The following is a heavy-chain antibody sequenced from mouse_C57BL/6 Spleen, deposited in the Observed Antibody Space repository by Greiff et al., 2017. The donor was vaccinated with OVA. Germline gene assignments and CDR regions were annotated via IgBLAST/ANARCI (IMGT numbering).Heavy chain of an antibody. CDR3: ARPDWDGGDYYAMDY. V-gene: IGHV5-17*01. J-gene: IGHJ4*01. CDR2: ISSGSSTI. D-gene: IGHD4-1*01. Sequence: EVKLVESGGGLVKPGGSLKLSCAASGFTFSDYGMHWVRQAPEKGLEWVAYISSGSSTIYYADTVKGRFTISRDNAKNTLFLQMTSLRSEDTAMYYCARPDWDGGDYYAMDYWGQGTSVTVSS. CDR1: GFTFSDYG.